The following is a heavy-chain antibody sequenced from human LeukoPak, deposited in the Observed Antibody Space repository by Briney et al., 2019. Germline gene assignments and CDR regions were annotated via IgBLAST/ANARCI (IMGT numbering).Heavy chain of an antibody. CDR2: IYTSGST. CDR3: ARALYCSSTSCYLVS. D-gene: IGHD2-2*01. V-gene: IGHV4-61*02. J-gene: IGHJ5*01. Sequence: SETLSLTCTVSGGSISSGSYYWSWIRQPAGKGLEWIGRIYTSGSTNYNPSLKSRVTISVDTSKNQFSLKLSSVTAADTAVDYCARALYCSSTSCYLVSWGQGTLVTVSS. CDR1: GGSISSGSYY.